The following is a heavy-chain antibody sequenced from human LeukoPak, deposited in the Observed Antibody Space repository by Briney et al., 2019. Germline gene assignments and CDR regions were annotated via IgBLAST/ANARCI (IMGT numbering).Heavy chain of an antibody. CDR2: ISGSSSYI. J-gene: IGHJ4*02. CDR1: GFTFSNYF. D-gene: IGHD4-17*01. V-gene: IGHV3-21*01. Sequence: GGSLRLSCAASGFTFSNYFINWVRQAPGKGLEWVSSISGSSSYIYYADSVEGRFTISRDNAKNSLYLQMSSLRAEDTALYYCARGMTTVTLDYWGQGSLVTVAS. CDR3: ARGMTTVTLDY.